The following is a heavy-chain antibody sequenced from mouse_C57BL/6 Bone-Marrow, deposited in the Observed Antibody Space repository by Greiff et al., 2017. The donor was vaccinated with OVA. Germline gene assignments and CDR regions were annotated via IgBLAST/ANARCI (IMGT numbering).Heavy chain of an antibody. CDR1: GYTFTSYW. D-gene: IGHD1-2*01. CDR2: IDPSDSET. V-gene: IGHV1-52*01. Sequence: VQLQQPGAELVRPGSSVKLSCKASGYTFTSYWMHWVKQRPIQGLEWIGNIDPSDSETHYNQKFKDKATLTVDKSSSTAYMQLSSLTSEDSAVYYCARGDYYGLWFAYWGQGTLVTVSA. J-gene: IGHJ3*01. CDR3: ARGDYYGLWFAY.